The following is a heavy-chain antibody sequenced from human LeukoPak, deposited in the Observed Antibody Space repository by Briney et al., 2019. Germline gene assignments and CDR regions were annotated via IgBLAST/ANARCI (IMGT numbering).Heavy chain of an antibody. CDR2: IYHSGST. CDR1: GGSISSGGYY. D-gene: IGHD4-17*01. V-gene: IGHV4-30-2*01. J-gene: IGHJ3*02. Sequence: SETLSLTCAVSGGSISSGGYYWSWIRQPRGKGLEWVGNIYHSGSTYYNPSLKSRVTISVDRSNNQFSLKLTSVTAADTAVYYCARAFPFDDYGDPDAFDIWGQGTMVTVSS. CDR3: ARAFPFDDYGDPDAFDI.